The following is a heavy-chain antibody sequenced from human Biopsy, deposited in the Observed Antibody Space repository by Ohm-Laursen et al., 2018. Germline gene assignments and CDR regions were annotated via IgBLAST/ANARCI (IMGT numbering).Heavy chain of an antibody. Sequence: ASVKVSCKAPAGTFSNYGVNWVRQAPGQGLEWLGGNIPILGTGNYAQKFQDRVTVAADTSTSTATMELRSLRSDDTAVYYCATKLTGYFHHWGQGTLVIVSS. CDR3: ATKLTGYFHH. CDR1: AGTFSNYG. CDR2: NIPILGTG. D-gene: IGHD3-9*01. V-gene: IGHV1-69*06. J-gene: IGHJ1*01.